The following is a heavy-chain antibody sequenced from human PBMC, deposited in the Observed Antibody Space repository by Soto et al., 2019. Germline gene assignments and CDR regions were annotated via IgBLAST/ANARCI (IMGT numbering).Heavy chain of an antibody. D-gene: IGHD1-7*01. Sequence: GPTLVNPTQTLTLTCTFSGFSLSTSGMCVSWIRQPPGKALEWLALIDWDDDKYYSTSLKTRLSISKDTSKNQVVLTMTNMDPVDTATYYCARVLGGLIGITQFDYWGQGTLVTVSS. CDR1: GFSLSTSGMC. V-gene: IGHV2-70*01. J-gene: IGHJ4*02. CDR3: ARVLGGLIGITQFDY. CDR2: IDWDDDK.